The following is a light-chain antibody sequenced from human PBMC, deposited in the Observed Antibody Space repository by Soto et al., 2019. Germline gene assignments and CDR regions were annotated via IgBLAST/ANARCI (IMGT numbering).Light chain of an antibody. CDR1: QSVSSY. V-gene: IGKV3-11*01. Sequence: EIVLTQSPATLSLSPGERATLSCRASQSVSSYLAWYQQKPGQAPRLLIYDASNRATGIPARFSGSGSGTDFTLTISSLEPEDFEVYYSQQLSNWHRKFGKGTKVNI. CDR3: QQLSNWHRK. J-gene: IGKJ1*01. CDR2: DAS.